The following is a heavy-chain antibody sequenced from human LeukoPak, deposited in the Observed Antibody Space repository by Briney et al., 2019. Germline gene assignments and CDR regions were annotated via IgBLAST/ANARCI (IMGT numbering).Heavy chain of an antibody. J-gene: IGHJ4*02. CDR2: ISYDGSNK. V-gene: IGHV3-30*04. CDR1: GFTFSSYA. CDR3: ARVFRQQLVSVEDDY. Sequence: PGRSLRLSCAASGFTFSSYAMHWVRQAPGKGLEWVAVISYDGSNKYYADSVKGRFTISRDNSKNTLYLQMNILRAEDTAVYYCARVFRQQLVSVEDDYWGQGTLVTVSS. D-gene: IGHD6-13*01.